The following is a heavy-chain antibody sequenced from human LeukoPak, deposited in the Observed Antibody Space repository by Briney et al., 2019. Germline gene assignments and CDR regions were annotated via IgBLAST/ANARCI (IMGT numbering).Heavy chain of an antibody. V-gene: IGHV3-33*01. Sequence: GGSLRLSCTASGFIFSTYGMHWVRQAPGKGLEWVAIIWFDGTEKYYADSVKGRFTISRDNSKNTLYLQMNSLRVEDAAVYYCARGHDTPVYSYGSSGYYKGGFDYWGQGTLVTVSS. CDR1: GFIFSTYG. CDR3: ARGHDTPVYSYGSSGYYKGGFDY. D-gene: IGHD5-18*01. J-gene: IGHJ4*02. CDR2: IWFDGTEK.